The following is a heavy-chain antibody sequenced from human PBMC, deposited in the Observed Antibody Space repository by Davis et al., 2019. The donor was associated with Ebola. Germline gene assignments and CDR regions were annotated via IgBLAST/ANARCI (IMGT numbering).Heavy chain of an antibody. J-gene: IGHJ6*02. CDR3: ARNTLYLQYSSSSNAYYYYYGMDV. V-gene: IGHV1-18*01. D-gene: IGHD6-6*01. CDR2: ISAYNGNT. CDR1: GYTFTSYG. Sequence: ASVKVSCKASGYTFTSYGISWVRQAPGQGLEWMGWISAYNGNTNYAQKLQGRVTMTTDTSTSTAYMELRSLRSDDTAVYYCARNTLYLQYSSSSNAYYYYYGMDVWGQGTTVTVSS.